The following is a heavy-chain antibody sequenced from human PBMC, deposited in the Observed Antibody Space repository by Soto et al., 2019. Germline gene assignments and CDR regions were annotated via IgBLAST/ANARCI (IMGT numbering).Heavy chain of an antibody. Sequence: SVKVSCKASGGTFSSYAISWVRQAPGQGLEWMGGIIPIFGTANYAQKFQGRVTITADESTSTAYMELSSLRSEDTAVYYCARDLKRYYDSSGYGYYYYGMDVWGQGTTVTVSS. J-gene: IGHJ6*02. CDR1: GGTFSSYA. CDR3: ARDLKRYYDSSGYGYYYYGMDV. CDR2: IIPIFGTA. V-gene: IGHV1-69*13. D-gene: IGHD3-22*01.